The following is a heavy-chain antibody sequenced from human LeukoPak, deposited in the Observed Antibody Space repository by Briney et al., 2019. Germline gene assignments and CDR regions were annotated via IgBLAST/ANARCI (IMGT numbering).Heavy chain of an antibody. V-gene: IGHV4-31*03. CDR2: IYYSGST. CDR1: GGSISSGGYY. Sequence: PSETLSLTCTVSGGSISSGGYYWSWIRQHPGKGLEWIGYIYYSGSTYYNPSLKSRVTIPVDTSKNQFSLKLSSVTAADTAVYYCASGPEYYDFWSGYYDNWFDPWGQGTLVTVSS. D-gene: IGHD3-3*01. J-gene: IGHJ5*02. CDR3: ASGPEYYDFWSGYYDNWFDP.